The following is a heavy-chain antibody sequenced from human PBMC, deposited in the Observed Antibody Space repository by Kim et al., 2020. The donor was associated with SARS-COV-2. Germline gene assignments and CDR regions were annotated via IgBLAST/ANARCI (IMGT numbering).Heavy chain of an antibody. CDR3: AREGSSWYGRGSGYYYYGMDV. J-gene: IGHJ6*02. CDR1: GFTFSSYS. Sequence: GGSLRLSCAASGFTFSSYSMNWVRQAPGKGLEWVSSISSSSSYIYYADSVKGRFTISRDNAKNSLYLQMNSLRAEDTAVYYCAREGSSWYGRGSGYYYYGMDVWGQGTTVTVSS. D-gene: IGHD6-13*01. CDR2: ISSSSSYI. V-gene: IGHV3-21*01.